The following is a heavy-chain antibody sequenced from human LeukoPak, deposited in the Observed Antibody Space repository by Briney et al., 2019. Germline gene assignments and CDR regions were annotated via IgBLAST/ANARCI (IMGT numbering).Heavy chain of an antibody. Sequence: GGSLRLSYAASAFTFSNYTMHWVRQAPGKGLEWVAVISYDGSNKYYADSVKGRFTISRDNSKNTLYLQMNSLRGEDTAVYYCARIPRTWLRFPYFDYWGQGTLVTVSS. V-gene: IGHV3-30-3*01. CDR1: AFTFSNYT. CDR3: ARIPRTWLRFPYFDY. J-gene: IGHJ4*02. CDR2: ISYDGSNK. D-gene: IGHD5-12*01.